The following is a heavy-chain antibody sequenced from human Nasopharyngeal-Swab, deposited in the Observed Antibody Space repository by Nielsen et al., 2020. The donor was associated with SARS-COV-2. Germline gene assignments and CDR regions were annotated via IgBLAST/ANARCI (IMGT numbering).Heavy chain of an antibody. CDR3: ARGRRRDGYHSGY. V-gene: IGHV4-34*01. J-gene: IGHJ4*02. CDR2: INHSGST. Sequence: SETLSLTCAVYGGSSSGYYWSWIRQPPGKGLEWIGEINHSGSTNYNPSLKSRVTISVDTSKNQFSLKLSPVTAADTAVYYCARGRRRDGYHSGYWGQGTLVTVSS. CDR1: GGSSSGYY. D-gene: IGHD5-24*01.